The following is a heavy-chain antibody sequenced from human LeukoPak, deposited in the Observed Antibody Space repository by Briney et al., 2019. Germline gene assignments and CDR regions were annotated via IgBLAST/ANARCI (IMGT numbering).Heavy chain of an antibody. D-gene: IGHD2-2*03. CDR1: GFIFTDFH. CDR2: INLRNGQF. CDR3: ARDPQYTYGYPTYDY. J-gene: IGHJ4*02. V-gene: IGHV1-2*02. Sequence: ASVSVSCKASGFIFTDFHLHWVRQAPGQGLEWMGDINLRNGQFKFAQKFQGRPTMTRNPHISTVYVDLSGLTPDDTAVYYCARDPQYTYGYPTYDYWGQGTLVTVSS.